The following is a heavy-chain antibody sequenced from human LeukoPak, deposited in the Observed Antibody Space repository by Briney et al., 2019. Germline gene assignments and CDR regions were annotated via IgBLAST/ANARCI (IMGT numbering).Heavy chain of an antibody. Sequence: GGSLRLSCAASGFTFSDYYMTWIRQAPGKELEWLSYIDSSGDVVYDADSVKGRFTISRDNAKNSVFLQMNSLRAEDTAVYYCAKGTHSSSWHWFDSWGQGTLVTVSS. CDR3: AKGTHSSSWHWFDS. V-gene: IGHV3-11*01. D-gene: IGHD6-13*01. CDR2: IDSSGDVV. J-gene: IGHJ5*01. CDR1: GFTFSDYY.